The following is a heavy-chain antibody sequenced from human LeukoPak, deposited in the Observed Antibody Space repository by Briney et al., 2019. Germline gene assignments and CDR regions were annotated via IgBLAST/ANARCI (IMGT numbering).Heavy chain of an antibody. CDR3: ARGRVSSSTWYSTYYYFFYMDF. Sequence: SETLSLTCTVSDDSITMYYWNWVRQPPGKGLEWIGYVDHTGSTRFNPSLHGRVSISRDTSKNFFSLRLRSVTAADTAVYFCARGRVSSSTWYSTYYYFFYMDFWGKGTTVTVSS. V-gene: IGHV4-59*01. CDR1: DDSITMYY. CDR2: VDHTGST. J-gene: IGHJ6*03. D-gene: IGHD4-11*01.